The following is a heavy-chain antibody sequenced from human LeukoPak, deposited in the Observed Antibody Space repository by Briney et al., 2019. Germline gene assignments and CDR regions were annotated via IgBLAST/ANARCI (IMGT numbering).Heavy chain of an antibody. CDR2: IYPGDSDT. J-gene: IGHJ3*02. CDR3: ARLKDYGGPRPKVAFDI. CDR1: GYSFTSYW. V-gene: IGHV5-51*01. Sequence: GESLKISCKGSGYSFTSYWIGWVRQMPGKGLEWMGIIYPGDSDTRYSPSFQGQVTISADKSISTAYLQWSSLKASDTAMYYCARLKDYGGPRPKVAFDIWGQGTMVTVTS. D-gene: IGHD4-23*01.